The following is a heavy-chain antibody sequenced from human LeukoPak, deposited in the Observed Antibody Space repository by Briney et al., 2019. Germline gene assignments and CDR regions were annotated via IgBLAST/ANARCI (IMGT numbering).Heavy chain of an antibody. D-gene: IGHD4-17*01. J-gene: IGHJ4*02. CDR1: GFTFSNHG. CDR2: VSPPGGGT. V-gene: IGHV3-23*01. CDR3: AKDYRSRYGDYYFDY. Sequence: PGGSLRLSCAASGFTFSNHGMNWVRQAPGKGLEWLSGVSPPGGGTYYADSVKGRFTISRDDSKNTLSLQMNSLRAEDTAVYYCAKDYRSRYGDYYFDYWGQGTLVTVSS.